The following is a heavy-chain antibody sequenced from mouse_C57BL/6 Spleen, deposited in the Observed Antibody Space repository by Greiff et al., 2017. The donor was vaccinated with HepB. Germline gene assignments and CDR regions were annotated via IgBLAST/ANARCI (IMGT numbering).Heavy chain of an antibody. J-gene: IGHJ1*03. D-gene: IGHD1-1*01. Sequence: QVQLKQSGPELVKPGASVKISCKASGYAFSSSWMNWVKQRPGKGLEWIGRIYPGDGDTNYNGKFKGKATLTADKSSSTAYMQLSSLTSEDSAVYFCARYCGSHWYFDVWGTGTTVTVSS. V-gene: IGHV1-82*01. CDR1: GYAFSSSW. CDR2: IYPGDGDT. CDR3: ARYCGSHWYFDV.